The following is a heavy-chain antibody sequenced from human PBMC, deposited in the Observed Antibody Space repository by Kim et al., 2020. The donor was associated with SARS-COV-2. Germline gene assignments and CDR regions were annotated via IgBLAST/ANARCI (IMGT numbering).Heavy chain of an antibody. CDR2: IFYTGTT. D-gene: IGHD2-8*01. CDR1: GDSISITSYY. V-gene: IGHV4-39*01. CDR3: ATNRDRSPCRWFDP. Sequence: SETLSLTCTVSGDSISITSYYWVWIRQPPGKGLEWIGSIFYTGTTYYNPSLKSRVTISVDTSKNQFSLSLSSVTAADTAMDYCATNRDRSPCRWFDPWG. J-gene: IGHJ5*02.